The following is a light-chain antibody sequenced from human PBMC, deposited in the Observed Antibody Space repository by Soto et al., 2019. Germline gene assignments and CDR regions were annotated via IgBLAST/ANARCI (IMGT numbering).Light chain of an antibody. CDR3: QQFDTSPMYT. Sequence: IVLTQSPGTLSLSPGERATLSCRASQSVSSNYLAWYQQKPGQAPRLLIYEASTRATGIPDRFSGSGSGTDFTLTIGRVEPEDFAVYYCQQFDTSPMYTFGQGTKLEIK. V-gene: IGKV3-20*01. CDR2: EAS. CDR1: QSVSSNY. J-gene: IGKJ2*01.